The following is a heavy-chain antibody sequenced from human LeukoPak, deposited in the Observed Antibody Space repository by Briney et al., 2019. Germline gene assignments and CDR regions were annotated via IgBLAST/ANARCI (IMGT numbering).Heavy chain of an antibody. Sequence: TGESLKISCKGSGYTFTTYWIGWVRQMPGKGLEWMGIIYPGDSDTRYSPSFQGQVTISADKSISTAHLQWRSLKASETAMYYCARHTFYSDNSAQIDYWGQGTLVTVSS. D-gene: IGHD2/OR15-2a*01. V-gene: IGHV5-51*01. CDR2: IYPGDSDT. CDR1: GYTFTTYW. J-gene: IGHJ4*02. CDR3: ARHTFYSDNSAQIDY.